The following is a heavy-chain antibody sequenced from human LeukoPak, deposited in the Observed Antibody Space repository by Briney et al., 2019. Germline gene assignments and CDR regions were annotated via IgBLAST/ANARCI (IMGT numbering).Heavy chain of an antibody. CDR3: ARGRAAAD. Sequence: GASVKVSCKASGYTFTYNDINWVRQAPGQGLEWMGWMNPGTANTVYSQKFQGRLAMTADTSINTAYMELSGLTSEDTAVYYCARGRAAADWGQGTLVTVSS. V-gene: IGHV1-8*01. CDR1: GYTFTYND. CDR2: MNPGTANT. D-gene: IGHD2-15*01. J-gene: IGHJ4*02.